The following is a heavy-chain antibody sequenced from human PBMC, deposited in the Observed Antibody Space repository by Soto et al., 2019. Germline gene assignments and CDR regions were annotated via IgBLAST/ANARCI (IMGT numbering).Heavy chain of an antibody. Sequence: QVQLQESGPGLVKPSQTLSLTCTVSGGSISSGGYYWSWIRQHPGKGLEWIGHINYSGSTYSNPSLKSRVTISEDTSKNQFSLKLSSVTAADTAVYYGARGGYCSGGSCYLGPLGYWGQGTPVTVSS. V-gene: IGHV4-31*03. D-gene: IGHD2-15*01. CDR3: ARGGYCSGGSCYLGPLGY. CDR2: INYSGST. CDR1: GGSISSGGYY. J-gene: IGHJ4*02.